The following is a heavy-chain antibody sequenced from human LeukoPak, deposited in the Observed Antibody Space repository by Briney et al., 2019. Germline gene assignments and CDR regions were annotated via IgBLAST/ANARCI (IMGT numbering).Heavy chain of an antibody. CDR3: GRSGRYRPSDL. V-gene: IGHV3-72*01. D-gene: IGHD1-26*01. CDR1: GFILSDHY. J-gene: IGHJ5*02. Sequence: GGSLRLSCAASGFILSDHYIDWVRQAPGKGLEWIGRTRNKANSYTTEYAASVKGRFTISRDDPKNLLYLQMNSLKSEDTAVYYCGRSGRYRPSDLWGQGTLVTVSS. CDR2: TRNKANSYTT.